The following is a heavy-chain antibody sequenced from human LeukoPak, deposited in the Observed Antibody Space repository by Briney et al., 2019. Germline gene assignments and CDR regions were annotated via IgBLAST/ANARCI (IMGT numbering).Heavy chain of an antibody. CDR3: AKSPGPYGSGKGGLADY. V-gene: IGHV3-7*01. J-gene: IGHJ4*02. Sequence: GGSLRLSCAASGFTFSNYWMSWVRQAPGKGLEWVANIKHDGSDTYYVDSVKGRFTISRDNSKNTLYLQMNSLSSEDTAVYYCAKSPGPYGSGKGGLADYWGQGTMVTVSS. CDR2: IKHDGSDT. D-gene: IGHD3-10*01. CDR1: GFTFSNYW.